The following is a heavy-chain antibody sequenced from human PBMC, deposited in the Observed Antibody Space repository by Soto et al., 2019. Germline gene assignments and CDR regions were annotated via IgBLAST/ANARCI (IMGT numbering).Heavy chain of an antibody. CDR3: ANGLEPRKSRSMDV. J-gene: IGHJ6*02. D-gene: IGHD1-1*01. Sequence: EVQLLESGGGLVQPGGSLRLSCVASGFTFSSYAMSWVRQAPGKGLEWVSAISGSGGSTYYADSVKGRFTISRANSKNTLYLQMNSLRAEDTAVDYFANGLEPRKSRSMDVWGQGTTVIVSS. CDR2: ISGSGGST. CDR1: GFTFSSYA. V-gene: IGHV3-23*01.